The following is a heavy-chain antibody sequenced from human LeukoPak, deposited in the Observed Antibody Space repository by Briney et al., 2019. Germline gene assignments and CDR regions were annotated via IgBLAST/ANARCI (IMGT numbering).Heavy chain of an antibody. CDR2: ISTTGSTI. CDR1: GFIFSSYS. CDR3: AGVRAGANRAFDV. D-gene: IGHD4/OR15-4a*01. J-gene: IGHJ3*01. V-gene: IGHV3-48*04. Sequence: PGGSLRLSCAASGFIFSSYSMNWVRQAPGKGLEWVSYISTTGSTIYYADSVKGRFTISRDNAKNTLWLQMNSLRADDTAVYYCAGVRAGANRAFDVWGQGTVVAVSS.